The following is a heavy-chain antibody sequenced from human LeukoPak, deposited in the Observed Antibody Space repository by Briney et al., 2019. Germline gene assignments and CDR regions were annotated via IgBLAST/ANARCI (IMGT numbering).Heavy chain of an antibody. D-gene: IGHD2-2*01. V-gene: IGHV3-21*01. CDR1: GFTLSSYS. J-gene: IGHJ6*03. CDR3: ARDREGYQLPQMRSYFYMDV. CDR2: ISSSSSYI. Sequence: GGSLRLSCAASGFTLSSYSMNWVRQAPGKGLEWVSSISSSSSYIYYADSVKGRFTISRDNAKNSMYLQMNSLRAEDTAVYYCARDREGYQLPQMRSYFYMDVWGKGTTVTISS.